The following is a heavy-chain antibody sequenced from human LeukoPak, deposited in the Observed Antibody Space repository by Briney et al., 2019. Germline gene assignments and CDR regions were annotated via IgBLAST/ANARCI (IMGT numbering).Heavy chain of an antibody. V-gene: IGHV3-48*03. Sequence: GGSLRLSCAASGFSFSKNEMSWVRQAPGKGLEWISYIGVSGTTTYHADSVKGRFTTSRDNAKNSLYLQMNSVRVEDTAVYFCARVGDGWNVFDYWGQGVLVTVSS. CDR3: ARVGDGWNVFDY. CDR1: GFSFSKNE. CDR2: IGVSGTTT. D-gene: IGHD1-1*01. J-gene: IGHJ4*02.